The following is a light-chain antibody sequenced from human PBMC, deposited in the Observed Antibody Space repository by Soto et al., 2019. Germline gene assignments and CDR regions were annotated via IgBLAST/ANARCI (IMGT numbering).Light chain of an antibody. J-gene: IGLJ1*01. CDR2: DVS. Sequence: QSALTQPRSVSGSPGQSVTISCTGTSSDVGYYNYVSWYQQHPGKAPKVMIYDVSKRPSGVPDRFSGSKSGNTASLTISGLQAEDEADYYCCSYAGSFTYVFGTGTKVTVL. V-gene: IGLV2-11*01. CDR3: CSYAGSFTYV. CDR1: SSDVGYYNY.